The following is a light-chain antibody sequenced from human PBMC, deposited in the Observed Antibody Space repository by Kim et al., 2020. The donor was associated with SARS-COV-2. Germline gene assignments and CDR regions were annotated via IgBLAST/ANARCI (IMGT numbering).Light chain of an antibody. J-gene: IGLJ3*02. CDR2: DVT. V-gene: IGLV2-14*04. CDR1: SSDVGAFNY. CDR3: SSYTTGRTWV. Sequence: GQSITISCTGTSSDVGAFNYVSWYQQHPGKAPKLIIYDVTKRPSGVSNRFSGSKSGNTASLTISGLQAEDEADYYCSSYTTGRTWVFGGGTKLTVL.